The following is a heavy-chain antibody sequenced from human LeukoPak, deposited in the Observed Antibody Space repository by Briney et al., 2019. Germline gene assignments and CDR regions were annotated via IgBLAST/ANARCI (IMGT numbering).Heavy chain of an antibody. V-gene: IGHV3-23*01. D-gene: IGHD3-22*01. J-gene: IGHJ4*02. CDR1: GFTFSTYA. Sequence: GGSLRLSCAASGFTFSTYAMNWVRQAPGKGLEWVSAISGSATGTYYADSVKGRFTISRDNSKNTLYLQMNSLRAEDTAVYYCAREGQGYYDRSGYYHDYWGQGALVTVSS. CDR2: ISGSATGT. CDR3: AREGQGYYDRSGYYHDY.